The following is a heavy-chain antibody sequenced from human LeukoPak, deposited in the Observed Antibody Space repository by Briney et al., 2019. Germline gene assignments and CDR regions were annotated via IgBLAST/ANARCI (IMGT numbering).Heavy chain of an antibody. D-gene: IGHD2-2*01. CDR2: ISSSSSTI. V-gene: IGHV3-48*01. J-gene: IGHJ6*03. Sequence: GGSLRLSCAASGFTFSSYSMNWVRQAPGKGLEWVSYISSSSSTIYYADSVKGRFTISRDNAKNSLYLQMNSLRAEDTAVYYCARDRGYCTSTSCNCYYMDVWGKGTTVTISS. CDR3: ARDRGYCTSTSCNCYYMDV. CDR1: GFTFSSYS.